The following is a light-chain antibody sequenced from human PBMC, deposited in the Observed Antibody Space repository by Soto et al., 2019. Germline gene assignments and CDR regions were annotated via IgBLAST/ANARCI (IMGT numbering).Light chain of an antibody. CDR3: ASWDDSLSGVL. CDR2: SNS. Sequence: QSVLTQPPSASGTPGQRVTISCSGSSSNIGSNHVFWYQQLPGTAPKLLIYSNSQRPSGVTDRFSGSKSGTSASLASLAISGLRSEDEGEYFCASWDDSLSGVLFGGGTKLTVL. J-gene: IGLJ2*01. CDR1: SSNIGSNH. V-gene: IGLV1-47*02.